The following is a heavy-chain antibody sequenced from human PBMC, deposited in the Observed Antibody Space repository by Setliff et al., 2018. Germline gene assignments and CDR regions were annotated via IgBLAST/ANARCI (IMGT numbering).Heavy chain of an antibody. CDR1: GGSFSGYY. V-gene: IGHV4-34*01. CDR2: INHSGST. CDR3: ARDWLRSSGGFDY. Sequence: SETLSLTCAVYGGSFSGYYWSWIRQPPGKGLEWIGEINHSGSTNYNPSLKSRVTISVDKSKNQFSLKLSSVTAADTAVYYCARDWLRSSGGFDYWGQGTLVTVSS. D-gene: IGHD5-12*01. J-gene: IGHJ4*02.